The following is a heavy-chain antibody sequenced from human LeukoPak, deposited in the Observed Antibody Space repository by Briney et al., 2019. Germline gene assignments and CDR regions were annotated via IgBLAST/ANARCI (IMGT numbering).Heavy chain of an antibody. D-gene: IGHD3-3*01. CDR3: AKGGHYDTACSW. J-gene: IGHJ1*01. CDR1: GFTFSTYA. V-gene: IGHV3-23*01. Sequence: GGSLRLSCAASGFTFSTYAMGWVRQAPGKGLEWVSSIKGGGGDPFYAGAVNGRFTISRDNSKNTLFLQLDSLRAEDTAVYYCAKGGHYDTACSWWGQVTLVTV. CDR2: IKGGGGDP.